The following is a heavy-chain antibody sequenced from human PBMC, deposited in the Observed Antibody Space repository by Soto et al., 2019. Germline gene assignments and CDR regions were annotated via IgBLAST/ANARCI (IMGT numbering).Heavy chain of an antibody. Sequence: QVQLVQSGAEVKKPGSSVKVSCKASGGTFSSYAISWVRQAPGQVLEWMGGIIPIFGTANYAQKFEGRVTITADESTSTAYMKLSSLISEDTAVYYCAREDVRYSSSWSNYYYYGMDVWGQGTTVTVSS. CDR1: GGTFSSYA. CDR2: IIPIFGTA. D-gene: IGHD6-13*01. V-gene: IGHV1-69*01. J-gene: IGHJ6*02. CDR3: AREDVRYSSSWSNYYYYGMDV.